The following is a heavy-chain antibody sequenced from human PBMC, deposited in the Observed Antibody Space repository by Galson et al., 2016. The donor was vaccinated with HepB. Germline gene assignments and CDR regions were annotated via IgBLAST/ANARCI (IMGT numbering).Heavy chain of an antibody. V-gene: IGHV1-69*13. CDR3: VTQITMTQGAIIYPKSIDY. D-gene: IGHD3-10*01. CDR1: GGTFNNFA. CDR2: IIPLFATA. J-gene: IGHJ4*02. Sequence: SVKVSCKAPGGTFNNFAITWVRQTPGQRLEWMGGIIPLFATANYAQRFQGRVTITADESTSTAYMELSSLRSEDTAVYYCVTQITMTQGAIIYPKSIDYWGQGTLVTVSS.